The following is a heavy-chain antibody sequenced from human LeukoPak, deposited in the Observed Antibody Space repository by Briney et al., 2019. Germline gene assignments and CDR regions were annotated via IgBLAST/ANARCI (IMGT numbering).Heavy chain of an antibody. D-gene: IGHD3-16*02. CDR1: GGSINSYY. V-gene: IGHV4-59*12. CDR2: IYYSGST. Sequence: SETLSLTCTVSGGSINSYYWSWIRQPPGKGLEWIGYIYYSGSTNYNPSLKSRVTISVDTSKNQFSLKLSSVTAADTAVYYCARGKGKNYDYVWGSYRHRDWFDPWGQGTLVTVSS. J-gene: IGHJ5*02. CDR3: ARGKGKNYDYVWGSYRHRDWFDP.